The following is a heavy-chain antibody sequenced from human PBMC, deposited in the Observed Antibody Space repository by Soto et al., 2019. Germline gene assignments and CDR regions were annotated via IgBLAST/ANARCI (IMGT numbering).Heavy chain of an antibody. J-gene: IGHJ4*02. CDR3: AKGAGAAAGTSDY. Sequence: QVQLVESGGGVVQPGRSLRLSCAASGFTFSSYGMHWVRQAPGKGLEWVAVISYDGSNKYYADSVKGRFTISRDNSKNTLYLQMNSLRAEDTAVYYCAKGAGAAAGTSDYWCQGTLVTVSS. D-gene: IGHD6-13*01. CDR1: GFTFSSYG. CDR2: ISYDGSNK. V-gene: IGHV3-30*18.